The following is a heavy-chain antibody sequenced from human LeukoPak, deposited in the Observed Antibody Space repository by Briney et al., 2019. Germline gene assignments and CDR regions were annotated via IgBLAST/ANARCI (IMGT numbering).Heavy chain of an antibody. CDR3: AIAPYSSSWLSTFDY. V-gene: IGHV3-21*01. D-gene: IGHD6-13*01. CDR1: GFTFSSYS. J-gene: IGHJ4*02. CDR2: ISSSSSYI. Sequence: TGGSLRLSCAASGFTFSSYSMNWVRQAPGKGLEWVSSISSSSSYIYYADSAKGRFTISRDNAKNSLYLQMNSLRAEDTAVYYCAIAPYSSSWLSTFDYWGQGTLVTVSS.